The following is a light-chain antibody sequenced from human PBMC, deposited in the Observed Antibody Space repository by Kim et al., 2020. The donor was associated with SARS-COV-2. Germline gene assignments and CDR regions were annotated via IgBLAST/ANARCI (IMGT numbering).Light chain of an antibody. CDR2: QDS. CDR3: QAWDSSSVV. Sequence: VSPGQTARIACSGEKLGDKYACWYQQKPGQSAVPVIYQDSKRPSGSPERFSGSNSGNTATLTISGTQAMDEADYYCQAWDSSSVVFGGGTQLTVL. CDR1: KLGDKY. J-gene: IGLJ2*01. V-gene: IGLV3-1*01.